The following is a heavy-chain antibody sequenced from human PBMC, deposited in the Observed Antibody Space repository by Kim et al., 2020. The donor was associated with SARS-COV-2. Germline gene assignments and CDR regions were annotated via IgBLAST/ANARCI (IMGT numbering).Heavy chain of an antibody. D-gene: IGHD2-2*01. J-gene: IGHJ5*02. CDR2: ISGSGGST. V-gene: IGHV3-23*01. Sequence: GGSLRLSCAASGFTFSSYAMSWVRQAPGKGLEWVSAISGSGGSTYYADSVKGRFTISRDNSKNTLYLQMNSLRAVDTAVYYCAKDSSIVVVPAALKNWFAPWGQGTLVTVSS. CDR3: AKDSSIVVVPAALKNWFAP. CDR1: GFTFSSYA.